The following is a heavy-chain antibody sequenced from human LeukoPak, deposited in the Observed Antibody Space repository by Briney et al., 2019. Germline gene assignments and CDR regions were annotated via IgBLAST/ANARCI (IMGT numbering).Heavy chain of an antibody. J-gene: IGHJ6*03. D-gene: IGHD3-3*01. CDR2: ISSSSSYI. CDR1: GFTFSSYS. CDR3: ARDAYYDFWSGYQYYYYYMDV. Sequence: GGSLRLSCAASGFTFSSYSMNWVRQAPGKGLEWVSSISSSSSYIYYADSVKGRFTISRDNAKNSLYLQMNSLRAEDTAVYYCARDAYYDFWSGYQYYYYYMDVWGKGTTATVSS. V-gene: IGHV3-21*01.